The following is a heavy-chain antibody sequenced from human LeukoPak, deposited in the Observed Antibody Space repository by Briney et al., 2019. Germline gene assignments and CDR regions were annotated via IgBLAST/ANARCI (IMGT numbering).Heavy chain of an antibody. Sequence: SGGSLRLSCAASGFTFSSYWMSWVRQAPGKGLEWVSGISTTGGSTEYADSVKGRFTISRDNSKNTLYLQMNSLRAEDTAVYYCAKDWKKQQLVFSPDAFDIWGQGTMVTVSS. D-gene: IGHD6-13*01. CDR1: GFTFSSYW. CDR3: AKDWKKQQLVFSPDAFDI. J-gene: IGHJ3*02. CDR2: ISTTGGST. V-gene: IGHV3-23*01.